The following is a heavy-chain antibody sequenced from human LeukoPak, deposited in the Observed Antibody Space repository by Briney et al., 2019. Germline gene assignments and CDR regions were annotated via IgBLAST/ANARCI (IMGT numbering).Heavy chain of an antibody. CDR1: GYTFTGDY. Sequence: ASVKVSCKASGYTFTGDYMHWVRQGPGQGLEWMGWINPNSGGTNYAQNFRGRVTMTRDTSISTAYMELRSLRSDDTAVYYCAREERGYNYVSRTPGYWGQGTLVTVSS. CDR3: AREERGYNYVSRTPGY. J-gene: IGHJ4*02. V-gene: IGHV1-2*02. D-gene: IGHD5-18*01. CDR2: INPNSGGT.